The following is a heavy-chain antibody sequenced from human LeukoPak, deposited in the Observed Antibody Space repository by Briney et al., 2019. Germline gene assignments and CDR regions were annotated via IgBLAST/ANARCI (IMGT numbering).Heavy chain of an antibody. CDR2: INHSGST. CDR3: ARDEEIAVAGRPRYYYYGMDV. Sequence: SETLSLTCAVYGGSFSGYYWSWIRQPPGKGLEWIGEINHSGSTNYNPSLKSRVTISVDTSKNQFSLKLSSVTAADTAVYYCARDEEIAVAGRPRYYYYGMDVWGQGTTVTVSS. CDR1: GGSFSGYY. D-gene: IGHD6-19*01. V-gene: IGHV4-34*01. J-gene: IGHJ6*02.